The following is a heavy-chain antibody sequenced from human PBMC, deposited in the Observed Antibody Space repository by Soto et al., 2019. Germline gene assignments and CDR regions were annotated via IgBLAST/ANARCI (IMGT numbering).Heavy chain of an antibody. D-gene: IGHD1-7*01. Sequence: SVKVSCKASGGTFSSYAISWVRQAPGQGLEWMGGIIPIFGTANYAQRFQGRVTITADESTSTAYMELSSLRSEDTAVYYCALPPELQDYGMDVWGQGTTVTVSS. V-gene: IGHV1-69*13. CDR1: GGTFSSYA. CDR3: ALPPELQDYGMDV. CDR2: IIPIFGTA. J-gene: IGHJ6*02.